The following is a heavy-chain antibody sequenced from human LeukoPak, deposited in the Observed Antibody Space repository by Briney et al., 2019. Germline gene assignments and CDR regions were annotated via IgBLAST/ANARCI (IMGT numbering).Heavy chain of an antibody. J-gene: IGHJ4*02. CDR2: ISSSSSYI. D-gene: IGHD4-11*01. CDR1: GFTFSSYS. V-gene: IGHV3-21*01. Sequence: PGGSLRLSCAASGFTFSSYSMNWVRQAPGKGLEWVSSISSSSSYIYYADSVKGRFTMSRDNAKNSLYLQMSSLRAEDTAVYYCARERAAQYDYRAQGILVTVSS. CDR3: ARERAAQYDY.